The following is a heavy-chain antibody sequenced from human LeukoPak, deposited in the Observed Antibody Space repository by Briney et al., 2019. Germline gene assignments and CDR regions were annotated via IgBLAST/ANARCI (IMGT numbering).Heavy chain of an antibody. D-gene: IGHD2-21*02. CDR3: AKDGVDCGGDCYPSAEYFQH. CDR2: ISGSGGST. J-gene: IGHJ1*01. V-gene: IGHV3-23*01. Sequence: PGGSLRLSCAASGFTFSSYAMSWVRQAPGKGLEWVSAISGSGGSTYYADSVKGRFTISRDNSKNTLYLQMNSLRAEDTAVYYCAKDGVDCGGDCYPSAEYFQHWGQGTLVIVSS. CDR1: GFTFSSYA.